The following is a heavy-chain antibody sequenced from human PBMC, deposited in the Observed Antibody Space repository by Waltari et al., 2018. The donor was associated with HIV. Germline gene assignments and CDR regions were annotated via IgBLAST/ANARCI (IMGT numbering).Heavy chain of an antibody. V-gene: IGHV4-4*02. Sequence: QVQLQESGPGLVKPSGTLSLTCAVSGGSITSSNWWSWVRQHPGTGLEWIGEIYHSGSTNYNPSLKSRVTISLDKSKNQFSLKLSSVTAADTALYYCAGSRSSGSSVYYGMDVWGQGTTVTVSS. CDR1: GGSITSSNW. CDR3: AGSRSSGSSVYYGMDV. D-gene: IGHD3-22*01. CDR2: IYHSGST. J-gene: IGHJ6*02.